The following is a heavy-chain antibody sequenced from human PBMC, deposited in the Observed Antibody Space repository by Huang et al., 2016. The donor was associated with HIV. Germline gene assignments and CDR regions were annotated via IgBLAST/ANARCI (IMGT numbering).Heavy chain of an antibody. CDR1: GFNSNTYG. CDR2: RSYDGIHK. V-gene: IGHV3-30*18. Sequence: QVQLVESGGGVVQPGRSLRLSCAASGFNSNTYGIHWVRQAPGKGLEWVAVRSYDGIHKYFGDSVKGRFNISRDKPKNTLYLQMDSLRAEDTAIYFSAKGGVVQCFGQLTPEHYNYYYMDVWGKGTTVTVSS. D-gene: IGHD3-10*01. CDR3: AKGGVVQCFGQLTPEHYNYYYMDV. J-gene: IGHJ6*03.